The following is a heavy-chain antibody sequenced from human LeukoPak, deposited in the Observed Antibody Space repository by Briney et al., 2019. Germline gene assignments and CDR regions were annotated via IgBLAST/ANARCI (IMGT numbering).Heavy chain of an antibody. J-gene: IGHJ6*03. CDR1: GFTFSNAW. CDR3: TTGWISSLNYYYYYMDV. Sequence: GGSLRLSCAASGFTFSNAWMSWVRQAPGKGLEWVGRIKSKTDGGTTDYAAPVKGRFTISRDDSKNTLYLQMNSLKTEDTAVYYCTTGWISSLNYYYYYMDVWGKGTTVTVSS. D-gene: IGHD6-13*01. V-gene: IGHV3-15*01. CDR2: IKSKTDGGTT.